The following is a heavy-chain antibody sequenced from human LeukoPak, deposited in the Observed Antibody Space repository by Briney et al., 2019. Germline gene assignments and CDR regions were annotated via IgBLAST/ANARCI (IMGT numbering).Heavy chain of an antibody. V-gene: IGHV3-64*01. CDR1: GFTFDNYA. D-gene: IGHD5-18*01. Sequence: GGSLRLSCAASGFTFDNYALHWVRQAPGKGLEYVSGISSTGGSTTFANTVKDRFTISRDNSKNTLSLQVSSLRAEDTAIYYCAKGLKTAVGPYKGYHYYMDVWGKGTTVTVSS. CDR2: ISSTGGST. CDR3: AKGLKTAVGPYKGYHYYMDV. J-gene: IGHJ6*03.